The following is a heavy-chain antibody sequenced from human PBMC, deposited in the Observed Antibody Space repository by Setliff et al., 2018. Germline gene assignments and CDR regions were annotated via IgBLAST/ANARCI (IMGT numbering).Heavy chain of an antibody. D-gene: IGHD2-2*01. Sequence: SETLSLTCNVYGGSFDTYYWSWIRQPPGKGLEWIEEINHRGSTNYSPSLRSRVTMSVDSSKKQLSLKLTTVTAADTAVYYCARGRMRGSCSGPSCTYDPFDIWGQGTPVTVSS. V-gene: IGHV4-34*01. CDR3: ARGRMRGSCSGPSCTYDPFDI. CDR1: GGSFDTYY. CDR2: INHRGST. J-gene: IGHJ3*02.